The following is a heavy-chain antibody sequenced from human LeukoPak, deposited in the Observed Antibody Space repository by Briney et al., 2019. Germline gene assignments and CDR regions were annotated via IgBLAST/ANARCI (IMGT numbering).Heavy chain of an antibody. J-gene: IGHJ4*02. CDR1: GFTFDDYY. CDR2: ISWDGGST. V-gene: IGHV3-43*01. D-gene: IGHD3-16*01. CDR3: AKDRGGVDY. Sequence: GGSLSLSCAASGFTFDDYYMHWVRQGPGKGLEWVSVISWDGGSTSYADSVKGRFTISRDNSKNSLYLQMNSLRSEDSALYYCAKDRGGVDYWGQGTLVTVSS.